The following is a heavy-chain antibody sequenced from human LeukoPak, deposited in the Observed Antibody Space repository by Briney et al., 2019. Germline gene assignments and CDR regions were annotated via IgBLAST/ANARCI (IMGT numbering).Heavy chain of an antibody. Sequence: SETLSLTCTVSGGSISSGGYYWSWIRQHPGKGLEWIGYICYSGSTYYNPSLKSRVTISVDTSKNQFSLKPSSVTAADTAVYYCARGDGDYYFDYWGQGTLVTVSS. CDR2: ICYSGST. D-gene: IGHD4-17*01. J-gene: IGHJ4*02. V-gene: IGHV4-31*03. CDR1: GGSISSGGYY. CDR3: ARGDGDYYFDY.